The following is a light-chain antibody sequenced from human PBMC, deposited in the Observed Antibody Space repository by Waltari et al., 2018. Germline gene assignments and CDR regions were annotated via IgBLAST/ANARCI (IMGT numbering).Light chain of an antibody. CDR3: CSYAGTDSWV. V-gene: IGLV2-23*02. Sequence: QSALTQPASMSGSPGHSVPIPCTGPSDDAGGYHLVSWYQQHPGKAPKLIIFEVTKRPSGVSNRFPGSRSGNTASLTLSGLQPEDEAAYYCCSYAGTDSWVFGGGTKVTVL. CDR2: EVT. CDR1: SDDAGGYHL. J-gene: IGLJ3*02.